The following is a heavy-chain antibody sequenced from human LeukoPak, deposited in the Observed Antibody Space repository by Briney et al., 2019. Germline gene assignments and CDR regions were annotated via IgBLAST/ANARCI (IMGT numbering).Heavy chain of an antibody. CDR1: GGTSSNYA. CDR3: ARVGYSYGFRYDAFDI. D-gene: IGHD5-18*01. J-gene: IGHJ3*02. CDR2: IIPNFDTP. V-gene: IGHV1-69*05. Sequence: SVKVSCKASGGTSSNYAISWVRQAPGQGLEWMGGIIPNFDTPHYAQKFQGRVTITTDESTSTAYMELSSLRSEDTAMYYCARVGYSYGFRYDAFDIWGQGTMVTVSS.